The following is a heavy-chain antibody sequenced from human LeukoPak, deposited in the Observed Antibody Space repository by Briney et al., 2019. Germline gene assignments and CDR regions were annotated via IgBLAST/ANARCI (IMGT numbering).Heavy chain of an antibody. CDR1: GFTFTNYN. J-gene: IGHJ3*02. Sequence: ASVKVSCKASGFTFTNYNLHWVRQAPGQRLEWMGIINPSGGSTNYAQNFQGRVTMTRDTSTSTVYMELSSLRSEDTAVYRDGYNDAYDIWGQGTMVTVPS. V-gene: IGHV1-46*01. D-gene: IGHD5-24*01. CDR2: INPSGGST. CDR3: GYNDAYDI.